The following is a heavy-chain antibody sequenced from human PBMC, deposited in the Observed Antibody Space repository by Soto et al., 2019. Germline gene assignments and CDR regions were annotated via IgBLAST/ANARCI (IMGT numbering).Heavy chain of an antibody. V-gene: IGHV3-33*01. Sequence: QVQLVESGGGVVQPGRSLRLSCAASGFTFSSYGMHWVRQAPGKGLEWVAVIWYDGSNKYYADSVKGRFTISRDNSKNTQYLQMNSMRAEDTAVYYCARAPSPGYSSSWCPGYWGQGTLVTVSS. J-gene: IGHJ4*02. CDR1: GFTFSSYG. D-gene: IGHD6-13*01. CDR2: IWYDGSNK. CDR3: ARAPSPGYSSSWCPGY.